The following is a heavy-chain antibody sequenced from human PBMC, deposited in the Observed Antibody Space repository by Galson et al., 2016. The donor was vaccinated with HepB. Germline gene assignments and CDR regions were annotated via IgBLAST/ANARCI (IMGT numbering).Heavy chain of an antibody. D-gene: IGHD5-24*01. V-gene: IGHV1-18*04. Sequence: SVKVSCKASGYTFTTNGIRWVRQAPGQGLEWVAWISAHNGDTNSAQKFQGRVTLTTDTSTRTAYMELRSLTSDDTAVYYCARDRDRSLGYWGQGTLVSVSS. CDR3: ARDRDRSLGY. J-gene: IGHJ4*02. CDR1: GYTFTTNG. CDR2: ISAHNGDT.